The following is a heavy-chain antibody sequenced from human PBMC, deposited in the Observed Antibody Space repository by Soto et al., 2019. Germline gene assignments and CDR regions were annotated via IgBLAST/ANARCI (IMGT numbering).Heavy chain of an antibody. CDR3: ARHRAGNLLGTYYYYGMDV. Sequence: WESLKISCKGSGYSFTSYWIGWVRQMPGKGLEWMGIIYPGDSDTRYSPSFQGQVTISADKSISTAYLQWSSLKASDTAMYYCARHRAGNLLGTYYYYGMDVWGQGTTVTVSS. D-gene: IGHD7-27*01. V-gene: IGHV5-51*01. CDR2: IYPGDSDT. CDR1: GYSFTSYW. J-gene: IGHJ6*02.